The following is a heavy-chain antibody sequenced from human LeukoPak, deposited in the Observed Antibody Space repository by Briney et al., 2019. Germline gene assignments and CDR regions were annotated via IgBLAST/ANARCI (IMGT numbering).Heavy chain of an antibody. Sequence: PGGSLRLSCAASGFTFSDYYMSWIRQAPRQGLGWVSYISRSSSYTNYADSAKGRFPISRNNAKNSLYLQMDSLRAEDTAVYYCAKDLGENYDSSGYYPYWGQGTLVTVSS. J-gene: IGHJ4*02. V-gene: IGHV3-11*06. CDR3: AKDLGENYDSSGYYPY. CDR2: ISRSSSYT. CDR1: GFTFSDYY. D-gene: IGHD3-22*01.